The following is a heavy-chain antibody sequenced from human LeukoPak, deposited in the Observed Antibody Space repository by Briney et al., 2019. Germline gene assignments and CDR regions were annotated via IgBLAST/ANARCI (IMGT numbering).Heavy chain of an antibody. CDR2: INHSGST. CDR1: GGSFSGYY. Sequence: PSETLSLTCAVYGGSFSGYYWSWIRQPPGEGLEWIGEINHSGSTNYNPSLKSRVTISVDTSKNQFSLKLSSVTAADTAVYYCASGAYYYDSSGYTNWFDPWGQGTLVTVSS. J-gene: IGHJ5*02. CDR3: ASGAYYYDSSGYTNWFDP. V-gene: IGHV4-34*01. D-gene: IGHD3-22*01.